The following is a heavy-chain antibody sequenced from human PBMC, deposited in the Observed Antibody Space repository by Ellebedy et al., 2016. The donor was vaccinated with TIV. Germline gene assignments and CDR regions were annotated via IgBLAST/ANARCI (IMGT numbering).Heavy chain of an antibody. Sequence: PGGSLRLSCAASGFTFSSYWMSWVRQAPGKGLEWVANIYQDGSDQYYVDSVKGRFTISRDNANKSLFLQMNSLRVEDTAVYFCARRGSYGDYAVQINSWFDSWGQGTLVIVSS. CDR1: GFTFSSYW. J-gene: IGHJ5*01. D-gene: IGHD4-17*01. V-gene: IGHV3-7*01. CDR3: ARRGSYGDYAVQINSWFDS. CDR2: IYQDGSDQ.